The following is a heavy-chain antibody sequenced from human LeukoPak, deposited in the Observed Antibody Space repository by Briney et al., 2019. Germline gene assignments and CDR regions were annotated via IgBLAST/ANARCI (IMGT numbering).Heavy chain of an antibody. V-gene: IGHV4-61*02. CDR1: VGFINSGNYY. D-gene: IGHD2-21*02. CDR2: IYTSGNT. Sequence: SETLSLTCTVCVGFINSGNYYWSWIRQPAGKGLEWIGRIYTSGNTKYNPSLKSRVTISVDTSKNQFSLKLSSVTAADTAVYYCARVCCGGDCRGHCYHYYMDVWGKGTTVTISS. CDR3: ARVCCGGDCRGHCYHYYMDV. J-gene: IGHJ6*03.